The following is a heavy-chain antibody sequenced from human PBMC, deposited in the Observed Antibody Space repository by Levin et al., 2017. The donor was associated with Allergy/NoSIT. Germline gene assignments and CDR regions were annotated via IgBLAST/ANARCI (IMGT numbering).Heavy chain of an antibody. Sequence: GGSLRLSCAASGFTFSSYWMHWARQAPGKGLVWVARINNDGSTTSYADSLKGRFTISRDNAKNTLYLQMSSLRAEDTAVYYCARGKTTATTFYYYYMDVWGKGTTVTVSS. CDR2: INNDGSTT. V-gene: IGHV3-74*01. CDR1: GFTFSSYW. D-gene: IGHD4-17*01. J-gene: IGHJ6*03. CDR3: ARGKTTATTFYYYYMDV.